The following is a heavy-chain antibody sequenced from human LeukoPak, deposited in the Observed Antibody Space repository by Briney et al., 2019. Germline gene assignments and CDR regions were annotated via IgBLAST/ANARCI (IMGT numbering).Heavy chain of an antibody. J-gene: IGHJ6*02. CDR1: GGSFSGYY. CDR3: ASSGGSGSHEGMDV. D-gene: IGHD3-10*01. CDR2: INHSGST. Sequence: SETLSLTCAVYGGSFSGYYWSWIRQPPGKGLEWIGEINHSGSTNYNPSLKSRVTISVDTSKNQFSLKLSSVTAADTAVYYCASSGGSGSHEGMDVWGQGTTVTVSS. V-gene: IGHV4-34*01.